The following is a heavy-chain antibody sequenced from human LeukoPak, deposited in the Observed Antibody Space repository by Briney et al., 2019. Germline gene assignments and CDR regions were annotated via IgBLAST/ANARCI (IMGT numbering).Heavy chain of an antibody. V-gene: IGHV3-30*18. Sequence: PGRSLRLSCAASGFTFSSYGMHWVRQAPGKGLEWGAVISYDGSNKYYADSVKGRFTISRDNSKNTLYLQMNSLRAEDTAVYYCAKDRGYCSGGSCMRIDYWGQGTLVTVSS. D-gene: IGHD2-15*01. CDR2: ISYDGSNK. J-gene: IGHJ4*02. CDR3: AKDRGYCSGGSCMRIDY. CDR1: GFTFSSYG.